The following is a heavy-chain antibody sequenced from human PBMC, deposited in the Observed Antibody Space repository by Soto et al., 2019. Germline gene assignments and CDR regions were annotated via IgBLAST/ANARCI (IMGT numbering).Heavy chain of an antibody. Sequence: KQSPTLSLTCAISGDSVSSNSAAWNWIRQSPSRGLEWLGRTYYRSKWYNDYAVSVKSRITINPDTSKNQFSLQLNSVTPEDTAVYYCARDRPPYYDFWSGPPADAFDIWGQGTMGTVSS. CDR3: ARDRPPYYDFWSGPPADAFDI. J-gene: IGHJ3*02. CDR1: GDSVSSNSAA. V-gene: IGHV6-1*01. CDR2: TYYRSKWYN. D-gene: IGHD3-3*01.